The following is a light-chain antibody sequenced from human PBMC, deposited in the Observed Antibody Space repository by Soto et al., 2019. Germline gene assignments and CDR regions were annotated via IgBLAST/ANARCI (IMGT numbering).Light chain of an antibody. CDR1: QSVGNN. V-gene: IGKV3-11*01. Sequence: DIVLTQSPATLSLSPGERATLSCRASQSVGNNVAWYQQKAGRAHRLLIYDASNRDTGVPARFSGSGSGTDFNLTSSSLEPDDFAVYFCQQLTRNTFGQGAKLE. CDR2: DAS. CDR3: QQLTRNT. J-gene: IGKJ2*01.